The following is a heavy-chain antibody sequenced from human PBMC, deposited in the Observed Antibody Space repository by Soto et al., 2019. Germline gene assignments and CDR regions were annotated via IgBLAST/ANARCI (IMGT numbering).Heavy chain of an antibody. J-gene: IGHJ6*02. CDR1: GFTFSSYA. CDR3: ARDPRYSSSFDV. Sequence: QVQLVESGGGVVQPGRSLRLSCAASGFTFSSYAMHRVRQAPGKGLEWVAVISYDGSNKYYADSVKGRFTISRDNSKNTLYLQMNSLRAEDTAVYYCARDPRYSSSFDVWGQGTTVTVSS. CDR2: ISYDGSNK. V-gene: IGHV3-30-3*01. D-gene: IGHD6-13*01.